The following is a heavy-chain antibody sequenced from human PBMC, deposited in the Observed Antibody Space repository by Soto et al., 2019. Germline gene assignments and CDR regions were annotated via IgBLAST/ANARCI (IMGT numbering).Heavy chain of an antibody. CDR2: ISGSGGST. D-gene: IGHD3-3*01. Sequence: GGSLRLSCAASGFTFSSYAMSWVRQAPGKGLEWVSAISGSGGSTYYADSVKGRFTISRDNSKNTLYLQMNSLRAEDTAVYYCAKVISADDCWSGYSGPLDYWGQVTLVTVSS. V-gene: IGHV3-23*01. CDR3: AKVISADDCWSGYSGPLDY. CDR1: GFTFSSYA. J-gene: IGHJ4*02.